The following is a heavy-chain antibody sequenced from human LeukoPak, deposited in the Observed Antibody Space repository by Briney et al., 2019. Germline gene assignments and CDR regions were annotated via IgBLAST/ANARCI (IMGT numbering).Heavy chain of an antibody. CDR1: GFTFSSYS. CDR3: ARKGGSKVRGVIMDAFDM. V-gene: IGHV3-21*04. CDR2: ISSSSSYI. J-gene: IGHJ3*02. D-gene: IGHD3-10*01. Sequence: GGSLRLSCAASGFTFSSYSMNWVRQAPGKGLEWVSSISSSSSYIYYADSVKGRFTISRDNAKNPLYLQMNSLRAEDTAVYYCARKGGSKVRGVIMDAFDMWGQGTMVTVSS.